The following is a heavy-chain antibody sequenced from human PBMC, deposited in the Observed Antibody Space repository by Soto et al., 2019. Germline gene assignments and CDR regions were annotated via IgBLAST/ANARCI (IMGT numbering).Heavy chain of an antibody. J-gene: IGHJ6*02. Sequence: GGSLRLSCAASGFTFSNAWMNWVRQAPGKGLEWVGRIKSKTDGGTTDYAAPVKGRFTISRDDSKNTLYLQMNSLKTEDTAVYYCTTDDHSNYDRFFYYYGMDVWGQGTTVTVSS. V-gene: IGHV3-15*07. CDR2: IKSKTDGGTT. CDR3: TTDDHSNYDRFFYYYGMDV. D-gene: IGHD4-4*01. CDR1: GFTFSNAW.